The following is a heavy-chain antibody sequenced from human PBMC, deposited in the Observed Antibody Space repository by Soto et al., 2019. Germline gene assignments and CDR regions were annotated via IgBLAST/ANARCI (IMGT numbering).Heavy chain of an antibody. Sequence: QVQRQESGPGLVKPSGTLSLTCAVSSGSITSSDWWSWVRQPPGKGLEYIGEIYHSGNTHYNPSLKSRVTISVDKSTNQFSLSLSSMTAADTDVYYCARSGRGDDFDYWGQGTLVTVSS. CDR2: IYHSGNT. D-gene: IGHD3-10*01. J-gene: IGHJ4*02. V-gene: IGHV4-4*02. CDR1: SGSITSSDW. CDR3: ARSGRGDDFDY.